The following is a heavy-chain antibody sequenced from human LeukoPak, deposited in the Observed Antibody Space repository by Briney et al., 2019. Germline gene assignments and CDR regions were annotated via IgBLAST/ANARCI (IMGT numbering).Heavy chain of an antibody. J-gene: IGHJ3*02. CDR3: ARGRSITLLRGVAMSDGFDI. CDR2: TDTSGRYV. V-gene: IGHV3-21*06. CDR1: GFTFSNYG. D-gene: IGHD3-10*01. Sequence: PGGPLRLSCAAPGFTFSNYGMNWVRQAPGKGLEWVSFTDTSGRYVYYGDSVKGRFTISRDNAKNLLFLQMNGLGAEDTALYYCARGRSITLLRGVAMSDGFDIWGQGAMVAVSS.